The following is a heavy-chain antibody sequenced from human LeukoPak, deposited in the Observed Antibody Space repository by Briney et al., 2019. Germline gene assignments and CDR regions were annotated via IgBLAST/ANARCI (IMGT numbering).Heavy chain of an antibody. J-gene: IGHJ4*02. V-gene: IGHV4-61*02. CDR1: GGSISSGSYY. CDR3: ARSSWYDIIDY. CDR2: IYTSGST. Sequence: SETLSLTCTVSGGSISSGSYYWSWIRQPAGKGLEWIGRIYTSGSTSYNPSLKSRVTILVDTSKNQFSLKLSSVTAADTAVYYCARSSWYDIIDYWGQGTLVTVSS. D-gene: IGHD6-13*01.